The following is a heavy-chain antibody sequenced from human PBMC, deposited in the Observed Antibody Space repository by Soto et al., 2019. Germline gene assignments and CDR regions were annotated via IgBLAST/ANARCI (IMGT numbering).Heavy chain of an antibody. D-gene: IGHD5-12*01. V-gene: IGHV4-59*01. J-gene: IGHJ6*02. Sequence: QVQLQESGPGLVKPSETLSLTCTVSGGSISSYYWSWIRQPPGKGLEWIGYIYYSGSTNYNPSLTMRGTISVDTSKNQLSLKLSSVTAADTAVYYCARILSQRGYSGYDSLNYYYGMDVWGQGTTVTVSS. CDR2: IYYSGST. CDR3: ARILSQRGYSGYDSLNYYYGMDV. CDR1: GGSISSYY.